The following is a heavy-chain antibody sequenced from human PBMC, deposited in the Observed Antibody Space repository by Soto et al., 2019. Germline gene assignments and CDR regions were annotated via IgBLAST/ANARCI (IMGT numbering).Heavy chain of an antibody. CDR3: ARRPAAGPVDY. J-gene: IGHJ4*02. D-gene: IGHD6-13*01. Sequence: SETLSLTCAVSGGSISRGYYYWSWIRQHPGKGLEWIAYIYYNGTTSYNPSLKSRVTVSRDTSKNQFSLDLTSVTAADTAVYYCARRPAAGPVDYWGQGTLVTV. CDR1: GGSISRGYYY. V-gene: IGHV4-31*11. CDR2: IYYNGTT.